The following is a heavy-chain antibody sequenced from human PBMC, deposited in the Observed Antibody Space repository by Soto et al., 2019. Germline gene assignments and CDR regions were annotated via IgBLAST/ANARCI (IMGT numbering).Heavy chain of an antibody. CDR1: DGSISSTRSY. CDR2: MYYSRST. J-gene: IGHJ3*01. CDR3: ARLGMGFDWPRNAFDV. D-gene: IGHD3-9*01. V-gene: IGHV4-39*01. Sequence: SDTLSLTCDVSDGSISSTRSYWAWIPQPPGKKLKWIGSMYYSRSTYSNPSLKARITISGDTSKNQFSLKLTTVTAADTAVYYCARLGMGFDWPRNAFDVWGQGTMVT.